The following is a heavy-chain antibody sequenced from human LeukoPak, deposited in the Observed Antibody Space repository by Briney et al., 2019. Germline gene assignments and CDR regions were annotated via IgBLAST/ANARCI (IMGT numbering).Heavy chain of an antibody. CDR3: ASLLNIAGYSGYDSDY. Sequence: SETLSLTCAVYGGSFSGYYWSWIRQPPGKGLEWIGEINHSGSTNYSPSLKSRVTMSVDTSKKQSSLRLSSVTAADTALYYCASLLNIAGYSGYDSDYWGQGTLVTVSS. CDR2: INHSGST. V-gene: IGHV4-34*01. CDR1: GGSFSGYY. D-gene: IGHD5-12*01. J-gene: IGHJ4*02.